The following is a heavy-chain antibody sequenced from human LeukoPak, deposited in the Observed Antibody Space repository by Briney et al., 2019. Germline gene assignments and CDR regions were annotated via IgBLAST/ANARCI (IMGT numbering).Heavy chain of an antibody. CDR2: ISGSGGST. J-gene: IGHJ4*02. D-gene: IGHD3-16*02. CDR1: GFTFSSYG. V-gene: IGHV3-23*01. CDR3: ARLWEYYDYVWGSYRGAADY. Sequence: PGGSLRLSCAASGFTFSSYGMSWVRQAPGKGLEWVSAISGSGGSTYYADSVKGRFTISRDNAKNTLYLQMNSLRAEDTAVYYCARLWEYYDYVWGSYRGAADYWGQGTLVTVSS.